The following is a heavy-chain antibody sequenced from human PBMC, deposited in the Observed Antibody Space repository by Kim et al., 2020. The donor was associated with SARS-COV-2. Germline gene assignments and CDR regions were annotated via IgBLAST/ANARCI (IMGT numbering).Heavy chain of an antibody. J-gene: IGHJ4*02. V-gene: IGHV1-69*01. Sequence: NYAQKFQGRVTITADESTSTAYMELSSLRSEDTAVYYCARGEGPVTHFDYWGQGTLVTVSS. D-gene: IGHD2-21*02. CDR3: ARGEGPVTHFDY.